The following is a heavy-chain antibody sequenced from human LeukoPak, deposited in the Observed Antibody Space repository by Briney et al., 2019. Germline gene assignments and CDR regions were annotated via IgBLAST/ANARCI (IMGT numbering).Heavy chain of an antibody. J-gene: IGHJ4*02. V-gene: IGHV1-69*13. Sequence: SVKVSCKASGGTFSSYAISWVRQAPGQGLEWMGGIIPIFGTANYAQKFQGRVTITADESTSTAYMELSSLRSEDTAVYYCARDPAYCGGDCYNDYWGQGTLVTVSS. CDR2: IIPIFGTA. D-gene: IGHD2-21*02. CDR1: GGTFSSYA. CDR3: ARDPAYCGGDCYNDY.